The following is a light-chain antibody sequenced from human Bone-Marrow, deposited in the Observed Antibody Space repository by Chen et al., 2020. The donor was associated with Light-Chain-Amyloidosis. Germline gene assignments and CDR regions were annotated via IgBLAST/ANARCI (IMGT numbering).Light chain of an antibody. CDR1: DLPTKY. V-gene: IGLV3-25*03. J-gene: IGLJ2*01. Sequence: SYELTQPPSVSVSPGQTARITCSGDDLPTKYAYWYQQKPGQAPVLVIQRDTERPSGISERISGSSSGTTSTLTISGVQAEDEADYHCQSADSSGTYEVIFGGVTKLTVL. CDR2: RDT. CDR3: QSADSSGTYEVI.